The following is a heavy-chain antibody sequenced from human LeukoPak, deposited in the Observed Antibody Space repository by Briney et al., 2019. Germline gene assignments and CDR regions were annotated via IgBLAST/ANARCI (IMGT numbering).Heavy chain of an antibody. V-gene: IGHV4-39*07. CDR2: IYYIGDT. Sequence: SETLSLTCTVSGASISTSRDYWGWIRQPPGKGLEWIGSIYYIGDTYYNPSLKSRVTISVDTSKNQFSLKLSSVTAADTAVYYCARAVMAVAGDYYMDVWGKGTTVTVSS. D-gene: IGHD6-19*01. CDR3: ARAVMAVAGDYYMDV. CDR1: GASISTSRDY. J-gene: IGHJ6*03.